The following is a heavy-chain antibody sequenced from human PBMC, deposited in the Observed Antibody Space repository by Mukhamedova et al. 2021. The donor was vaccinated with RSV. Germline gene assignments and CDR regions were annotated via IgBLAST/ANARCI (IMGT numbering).Heavy chain of an antibody. CDR2: IYYSGST. V-gene: IGHV4-31*02. J-gene: IGHJ4*02. Sequence: GKGLEWIGYIYYSGSTYYNPSLKSRVTISLDTSKNQFSLRVNSVTAADTAVYYCARAPSSPGKIDYWGRGTLVTVSS. D-gene: IGHD6-13*01. CDR3: ARAPSSPGKIDY.